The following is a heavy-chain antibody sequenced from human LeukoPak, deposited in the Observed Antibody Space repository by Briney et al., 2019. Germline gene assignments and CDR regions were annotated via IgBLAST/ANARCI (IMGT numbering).Heavy chain of an antibody. V-gene: IGHV3-9*01. J-gene: IGHJ3*02. CDR2: ISWNSGSI. Sequence: GGSLRLPCAASGFTFDDYAMHWVRQAPGKGLEWVSGISWNSGSIGYADSVKGRFTISRDNAKNSLYLQMNSLRAEDTALYYCAKVSAASDAFDIWGQGTMVTVSS. D-gene: IGHD2-2*01. CDR3: AKVSAASDAFDI. CDR1: GFTFDDYA.